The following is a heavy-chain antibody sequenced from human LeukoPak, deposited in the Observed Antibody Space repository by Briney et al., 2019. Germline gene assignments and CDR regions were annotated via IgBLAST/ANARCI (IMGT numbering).Heavy chain of an antibody. J-gene: IGHJ5*02. CDR3: AKAADGVPPGKPLNWFDP. D-gene: IGHD2-2*02. CDR2: INPNSGGT. V-gene: IGHV1-2*02. Sequence: ASVKVSCKASGYTFTGYYMHWVRQAPGQGLVWMGWINPNSGGTNYAQKFQGRVTMTRDTSISTAYMELSRLRSDDTAVYYCAKAADGVPPGKPLNWFDPRGQGTLVTVSS. CDR1: GYTFTGYY.